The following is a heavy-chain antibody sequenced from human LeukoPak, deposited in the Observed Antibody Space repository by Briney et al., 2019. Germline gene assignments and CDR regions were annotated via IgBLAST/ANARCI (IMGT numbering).Heavy chain of an antibody. CDR1: WYTLTSYG. D-gene: IGHD5-18*01. V-gene: IGHV1-18*04. J-gene: IGHJ4*02. CDR3: ARQKMVTVFDY. Sequence: ASVKVSCKASWYTLTSYGISWVRQAPGQGLEWVGWISAYNGNTNYAQKLQGRVTMTTDTSTSTAYMELRSLRSDDTAVYYCARQKMVTVFDYWGQGTLVTVSS. CDR2: ISAYNGNT.